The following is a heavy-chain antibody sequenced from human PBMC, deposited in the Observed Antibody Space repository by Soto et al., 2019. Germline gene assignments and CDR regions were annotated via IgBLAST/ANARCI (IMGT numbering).Heavy chain of an antibody. J-gene: IGHJ4*02. V-gene: IGHV3-30*03. CDR3: ARHYDSSGLYYFDY. D-gene: IGHD3-22*01. Sequence: PGGSLRLSCAASGFTFSSYGMHWVRQAPGKGLEWVAVISYDGSNKYYVDSVKGRFTISRDNSKNTLYLQMNSLRAEDTAVYYCARHYDSSGLYYFDYWGQGTLVTVSS. CDR2: ISYDGSNK. CDR1: GFTFSSYG.